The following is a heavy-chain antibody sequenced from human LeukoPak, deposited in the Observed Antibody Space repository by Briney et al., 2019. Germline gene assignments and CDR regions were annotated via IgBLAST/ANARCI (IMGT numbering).Heavy chain of an antibody. V-gene: IGHV1-18*01. J-gene: IGHJ6*02. CDR2: ISAYNGNT. Sequence: GASVKVSCKASGGTFSSYAISWVRQAPGQGLEWMGWISAYNGNTNYAQKLQGRVTMTTDTSTSTAYMELRSLRSDDTAVYYCARALKTMPSAYYYGMDVWGQGTTVTVSS. D-gene: IGHD2-2*01. CDR1: GGTFSSYA. CDR3: ARALKTMPSAYYYGMDV.